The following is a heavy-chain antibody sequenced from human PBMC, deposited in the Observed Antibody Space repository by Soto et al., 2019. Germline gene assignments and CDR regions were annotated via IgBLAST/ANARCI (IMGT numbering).Heavy chain of an antibody. D-gene: IGHD3-10*01. CDR3: VRAGGFNWFDP. Sequence: SETLSLTCTVSGGSISSYDWSWIRQPPGKGLEWIGYIYYSGSTYYNPSLKSRVTISVDTSKNQFSLKLSSVTAADTAVYYCVRAGGFNWFDPWGQGTLVTVSS. CDR2: IYYSGST. CDR1: GGSISSYD. V-gene: IGHV4-59*12. J-gene: IGHJ5*02.